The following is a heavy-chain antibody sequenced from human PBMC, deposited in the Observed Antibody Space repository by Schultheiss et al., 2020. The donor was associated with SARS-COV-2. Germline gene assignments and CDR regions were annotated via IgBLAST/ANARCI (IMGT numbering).Heavy chain of an antibody. J-gene: IGHJ4*02. D-gene: IGHD5-18*01. CDR3: ARQAGYSSGLGFDY. Sequence: SETLSLTCTVSGGSISSYYWSWIRQPAGKGLEWIGRIYTSGSTNYNPSLKSRVTISVDTSMNHFSLMLSSVTATDTAMYYCARQAGYSSGLGFDYWGQGTLVTVSS. CDR1: GGSISSYY. CDR2: IYTSGST. V-gene: IGHV4-4*07.